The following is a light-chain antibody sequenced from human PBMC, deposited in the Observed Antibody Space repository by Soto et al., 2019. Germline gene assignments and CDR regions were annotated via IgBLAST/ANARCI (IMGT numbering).Light chain of an antibody. CDR3: GSYTSSTSYV. V-gene: IGLV2-14*03. J-gene: IGLJ1*01. Sequence: QSVLTQPASVSGSPGQSITLSCTGTSSDVGGYNYVSWYQQPPGKAPKVVIYDVSYRPSGVSNRFSGSKSGNTASLTISGLQAEDEAEYYCGSYTSSTSYVFGTGTKVTVL. CDR1: SSDVGGYNY. CDR2: DVS.